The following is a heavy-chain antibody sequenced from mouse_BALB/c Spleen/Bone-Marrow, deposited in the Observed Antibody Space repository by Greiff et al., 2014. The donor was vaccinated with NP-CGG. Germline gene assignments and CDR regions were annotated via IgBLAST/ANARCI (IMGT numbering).Heavy chain of an antibody. CDR2: ISSGGINT. CDR1: GFAFSGYD. CDR3: ARQRGYAYAMDY. J-gene: IGHJ4*01. V-gene: IGHV5-12-1*01. Sequence: EVKLEESGGGLVKPGGSLKLSCAASGFAFSGYDMSWVRQTPEKRLEWVACISSGGINTYYPDSVKGRFTISRDNAKNTLYLQMNSLKSEDTAMYYCARQRGYAYAMDYWGQGTSVTVSS. D-gene: IGHD2-2*01.